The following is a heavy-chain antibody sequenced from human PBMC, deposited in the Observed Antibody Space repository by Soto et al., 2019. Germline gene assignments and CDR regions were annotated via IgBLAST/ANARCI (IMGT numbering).Heavy chain of an antibody. Sequence: PXGSRILSFAPAAVTFISYAMRWDRPAPGKGLDWVSAISGSGGSTYYADSVKGRFTISRDNSKNTLYLQMNSLRAEDTAVYYCAKDLKGVAAARSVGMDVWGQGTTVTVSS. CDR1: AVTFISYA. V-gene: IGHV3-23*01. CDR3: AKDLKGVAAARSVGMDV. D-gene: IGHD6-13*01. CDR2: ISGSGGST. J-gene: IGHJ6*02.